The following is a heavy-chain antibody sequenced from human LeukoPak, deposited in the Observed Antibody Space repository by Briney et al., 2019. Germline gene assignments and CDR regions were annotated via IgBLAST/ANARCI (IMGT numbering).Heavy chain of an antibody. D-gene: IGHD3-22*01. CDR2: TYYSGNT. J-gene: IGHJ4*02. CDR1: GGSMSSYY. V-gene: IGHV4-59*01. CDR3: ARVFHDSSGYPLDY. Sequence: SETLSLTCTVSGGSMSSYYWSWIRQPPGKGLEWIGYTYYSGNTNYNPSLKSRVTISVDTSKNQFSLKVSSVTAADTAVYYCARVFHDSSGYPLDYWGQGTLVTVSS.